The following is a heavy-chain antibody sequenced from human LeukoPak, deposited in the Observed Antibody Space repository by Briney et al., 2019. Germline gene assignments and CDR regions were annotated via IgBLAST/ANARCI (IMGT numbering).Heavy chain of an antibody. J-gene: IGHJ3*02. V-gene: IGHV3-30*01. Sequence: GGSLRLSCAASGFTFSSYAMHWVRQAPGKGLEWVAVISYDGSNKYYADSVKGRFTISRDSSKNTLYLQMNSLRAEDTAVYYCARAGVHYYDSSGFAPHAFDIWGQGTMVTVSS. CDR1: GFTFSSYA. CDR2: ISYDGSNK. D-gene: IGHD3-22*01. CDR3: ARAGVHYYDSSGFAPHAFDI.